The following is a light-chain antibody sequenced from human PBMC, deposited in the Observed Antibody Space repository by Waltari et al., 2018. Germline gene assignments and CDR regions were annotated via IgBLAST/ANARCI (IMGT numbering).Light chain of an antibody. CDR2: SNN. CDR1: SSNSGSNT. J-gene: IGLJ2*01. Sequence: QSVLTQPPSASGTPGQRVTISCSGSSSNSGSNTVNWYQQLPGTAPKLLIYSNNQRPSGVPARFSGSKSGTSASLAISGLQSEDEADYYCAAWDDSLVVFGGGTKLTVL. V-gene: IGLV1-44*01. CDR3: AAWDDSLVV.